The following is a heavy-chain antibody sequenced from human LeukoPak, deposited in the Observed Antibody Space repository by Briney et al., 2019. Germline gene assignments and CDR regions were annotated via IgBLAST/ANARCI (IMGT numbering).Heavy chain of an antibody. J-gene: IGHJ4*02. V-gene: IGHV4-59*01. D-gene: IGHD6-6*01. CDR2: IYYSGAT. CDR1: GGFISGYY. Sequence: SETLSLTCTVSGGFISGYYWSWVRQPPGKGLEFIGHIYYSGATAYNPSLRSRLTMSVDTSKNQFSLRLSSVTAADTAVYYCARHRPGKLAARRWYFDYWGQGTLVTASS. CDR3: ARHRPGKLAARRWYFDY.